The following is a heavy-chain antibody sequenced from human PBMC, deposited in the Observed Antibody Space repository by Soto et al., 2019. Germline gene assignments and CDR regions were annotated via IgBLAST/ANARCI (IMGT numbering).Heavy chain of an antibody. CDR2: IKRKTDGGKT. V-gene: IGHV3-15*07. J-gene: IGHJ4*02. CDR1: GFTLSNAY. CDR3: ATEPYDYDSSGFDA. D-gene: IGHD3-22*01. Sequence: EVQLVESGGDLVKPGGSLRLSCAASGFTLSNAYMNWVRQAPGKGLEWVGRIKRKTDGGKTDYAAPVKGRFTISKDESKDTLYLQMNSLKTEDTAVYYCATEPYDYDSSGFDAWGQGTLVTVSS.